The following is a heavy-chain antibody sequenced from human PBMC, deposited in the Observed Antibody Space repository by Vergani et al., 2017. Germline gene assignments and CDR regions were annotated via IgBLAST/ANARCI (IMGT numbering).Heavy chain of an antibody. CDR2: INPNSGGT. CDR3: TKGSRGYTGYFFDY. Sequence: QVQLVQSGAEVKKPGSSVKVSCKASGGTFSSYAISWVRQAPGQGLEWMGWINPNSGGTNYAQKFQGRVTMTRDTSISTAYMELSRLRSDDTAVYYCTKGSRGYTGYFFDYWGQGTLATVSS. J-gene: IGHJ4*02. CDR1: GGTFSSYA. V-gene: IGHV1-2*02. D-gene: IGHD5-12*01.